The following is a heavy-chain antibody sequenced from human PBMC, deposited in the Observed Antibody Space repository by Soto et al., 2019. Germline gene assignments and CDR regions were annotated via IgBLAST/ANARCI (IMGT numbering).Heavy chain of an antibody. D-gene: IGHD2-2*01. CDR2: ISGSGGST. CDR3: AKDGCISTSCQYNWFDP. V-gene: IGHV3-23*01. CDR1: GFTFSSYA. J-gene: IGHJ5*02. Sequence: EVQLLGSGGGLVQPGGSLRLSCAASGFTFSSYAMSWVRQAPGKGLEWVSAISGSGGSTYYAGSVKGRFTISRDNSKNTLYLQMNSLRAEDTAVYYCAKDGCISTSCQYNWFDPWGQGTLVTVSS.